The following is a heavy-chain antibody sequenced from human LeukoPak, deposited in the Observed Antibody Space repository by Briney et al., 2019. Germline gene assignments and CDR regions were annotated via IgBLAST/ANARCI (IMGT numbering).Heavy chain of an antibody. CDR2: ISGSGGST. Sequence: GGSLRLSCAASGFTFSSYAMSWVRQAPRKGLEWVSAISGSGGSTYYADSVKGRFTISRDNSKNTLYLQMNSLRAEDTAVYYCAKDGRYYYDSSGYSRWWGQGTLVTVSS. V-gene: IGHV3-23*01. CDR1: GFTFSSYA. J-gene: IGHJ4*02. D-gene: IGHD3-22*01. CDR3: AKDGRYYYDSSGYSRW.